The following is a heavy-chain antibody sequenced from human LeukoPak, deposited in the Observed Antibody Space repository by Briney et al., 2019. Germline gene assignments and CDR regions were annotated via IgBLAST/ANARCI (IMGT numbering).Heavy chain of an antibody. D-gene: IGHD1-26*01. CDR1: GGSISTYY. J-gene: IGHJ4*02. V-gene: IGHV4-59*12. CDR2: IYHSGST. CDR3: ARDMDSGSAKFDY. Sequence: PSETLSLTCTVSGGSISTYYWNWIRQPPGKGLEWIGYIYHSGSTNYNPSLQSRVTISVDTSKNQFSLKLSSVTAADTAVYYCARDMDSGSAKFDYWGRGTRVTVS.